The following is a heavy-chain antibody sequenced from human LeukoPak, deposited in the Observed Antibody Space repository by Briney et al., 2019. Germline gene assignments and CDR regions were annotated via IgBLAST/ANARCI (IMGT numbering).Heavy chain of an antibody. Sequence: GGSLRLSCAASGFTFSSYAMSWVRQAPGMGLEWVSSIGSSGDITYYADSVKGRFTISRDNSKNTLYLQMNSLRAEDTAVYYCASSYYYDGDYWGQGTLVTASS. CDR1: GFTFSSYA. CDR3: ASSYYYDGDY. J-gene: IGHJ4*02. CDR2: IGSSGDIT. V-gene: IGHV3-23*01. D-gene: IGHD3-22*01.